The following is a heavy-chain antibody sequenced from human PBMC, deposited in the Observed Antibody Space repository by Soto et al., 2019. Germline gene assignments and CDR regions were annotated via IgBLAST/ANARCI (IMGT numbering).Heavy chain of an antibody. V-gene: IGHV4-59*01. J-gene: IGHJ4*02. Sequence: SETLSLTCTVSGGSISSYYWSWIRQPPGKGLEWIGYIYYSGSTNYNPSLKSRVTISVDTSKNQFSLKLSSVTAADTAVYYCARARSILYCSGGSCYSGDFDYWGQGTLVTVSS. CDR2: IYYSGST. D-gene: IGHD2-15*01. CDR1: GGSISSYY. CDR3: ARARSILYCSGGSCYSGDFDY.